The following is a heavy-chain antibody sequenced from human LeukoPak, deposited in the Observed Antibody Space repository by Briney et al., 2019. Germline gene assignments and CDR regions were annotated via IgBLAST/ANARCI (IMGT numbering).Heavy chain of an antibody. CDR3: ATEWLLGAMNAFDI. D-gene: IGHD3-22*01. V-gene: IGHV3-48*03. J-gene: IGHJ3*02. CDR1: EFIFSSYE. CDR2: ISGSGSPI. Sequence: PGGSLRLSCVTSEFIFSSYEMNWVRQAPGKGLEWVSYISGSGSPIFYADSVKGRFTISRDNAQNSLYLQMNSLRAEDTAVYYCATEWLLGAMNAFDIWGQGTMVTVSS.